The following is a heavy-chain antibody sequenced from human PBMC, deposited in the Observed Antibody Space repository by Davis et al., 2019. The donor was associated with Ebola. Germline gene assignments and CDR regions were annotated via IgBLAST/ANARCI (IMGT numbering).Heavy chain of an antibody. D-gene: IGHD2-15*01. V-gene: IGHV3-7*03. CDR2: IKQDGSEK. J-gene: IGHJ4*02. CDR1: GFTFSSYW. CDR3: AKVRSAVVTATYNY. Sequence: GESLKISCAASGFTFSSYWMTWVRQAPGKGLEGVANIKQDGSEKYYVDSVKGRFIISRDNSKNTLYLQMNSLRAEDTAIYYCAKVRSAVVTATYNYWGQGTLVTVSS.